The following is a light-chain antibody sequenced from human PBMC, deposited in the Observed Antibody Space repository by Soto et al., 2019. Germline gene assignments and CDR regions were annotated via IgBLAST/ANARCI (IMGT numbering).Light chain of an antibody. Sequence: EIVMTQSPANLSVSPGERATLSCRASQSVSSNLAWYQQKPGQGPRLLIYGASTRATSIPARFSGSGSGTEFTLTINSLQSEDFAVYYCQQYNNWPPWTFGQGTKVEIK. CDR3: QQYNNWPPWT. J-gene: IGKJ1*01. CDR1: QSVSSN. CDR2: GAS. V-gene: IGKV3-15*01.